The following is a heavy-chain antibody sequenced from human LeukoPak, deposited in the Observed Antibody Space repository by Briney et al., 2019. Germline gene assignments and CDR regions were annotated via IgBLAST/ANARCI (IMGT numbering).Heavy chain of an antibody. CDR3: ASSVGSTDY. Sequence: SETLSLTCGVYGGSFSDNYWTWIRQAPGQGLEWIGEINHRGSTNYNPSLKSRLTMSVDTYKKQFSLKMRSVTDADTAVYYCASSVGSTDYWGQGTLVTVSS. V-gene: IGHV4-34*01. D-gene: IGHD1-26*01. CDR2: INHRGST. CDR1: GGSFSDNY. J-gene: IGHJ4*02.